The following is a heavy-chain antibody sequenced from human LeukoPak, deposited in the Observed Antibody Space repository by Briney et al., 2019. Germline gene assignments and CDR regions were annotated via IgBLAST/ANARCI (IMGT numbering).Heavy chain of an antibody. CDR1: GFTFNTFD. CDR3: ERQSSSTIVSAFGF. V-gene: IGHV3-33*01. Sequence: GGSLRLSCAASGFTFNTFDMHWVRQAPGKGLEWVAVIWYDGSNKYYADSVKGRFTISRDNSNNTLYLQMKSLRVEDTDVYYCERQSSSTIVSAFGFWGNGTMVTVS. CDR2: IWYDGSNK. D-gene: IGHD2-21*01. J-gene: IGHJ3*01.